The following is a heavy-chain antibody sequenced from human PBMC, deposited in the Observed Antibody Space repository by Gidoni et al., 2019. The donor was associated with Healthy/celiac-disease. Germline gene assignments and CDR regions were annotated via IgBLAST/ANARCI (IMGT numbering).Heavy chain of an antibody. D-gene: IGHD1-26*01. Sequence: EVQLLESGGGLVQPGGSLRLSCAASGFPFSSYAMSWVRQAPGKGLEWVSAISGSGGSTYYADSVKGRFTISRDNSKNTLYLQMNSLRAEDTAVYYCAKAFRGSYRFDYWGQGTLVTVSS. V-gene: IGHV3-23*01. CDR3: AKAFRGSYRFDY. J-gene: IGHJ4*02. CDR2: ISGSGGST. CDR1: GFPFSSYA.